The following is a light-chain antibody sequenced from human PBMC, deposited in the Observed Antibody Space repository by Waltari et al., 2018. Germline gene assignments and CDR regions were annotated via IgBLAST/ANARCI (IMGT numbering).Light chain of an antibody. CDR2: DVS. V-gene: IGLV2-14*03. CDR1: SSDVGGYNY. J-gene: IGLJ2*01. Sequence: QSALTQPASVSGSPGQSITISCTGTSSDVGGYNYVSWYQQHPGKAPKPMIYDVSNRPSGVSNRFSGSKSGNTASLTISGLQAEDEADYYCSSYTSSSTSLVFGGGTKLTVL. CDR3: SSYTSSSTSLV.